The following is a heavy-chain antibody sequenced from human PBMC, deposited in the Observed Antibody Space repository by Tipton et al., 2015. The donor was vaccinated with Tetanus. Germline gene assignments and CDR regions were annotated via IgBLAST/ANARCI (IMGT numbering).Heavy chain of an antibody. V-gene: IGHV3-7*04. CDR1: RFIFSRYR. CDR2: IKEDGSAE. Sequence: SLRLSCAASRFIFSRYRMHWVRQAPGKGLEWVAGIKEDGSAEYYVDSVKGRFTISRGHAQDSLFLQMNSLRAEDTAVYYCTRGADGAFDIWGQGTMVTVSS. J-gene: IGHJ3*02. CDR3: TRGADGAFDI.